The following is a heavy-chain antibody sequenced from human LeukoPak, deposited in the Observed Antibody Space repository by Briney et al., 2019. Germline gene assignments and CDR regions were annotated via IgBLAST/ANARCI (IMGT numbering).Heavy chain of an antibody. J-gene: IGHJ5*02. CDR1: GFTFYNYG. CDR2: ISPDGYG. CDR3: TKGGGISYNPLDP. D-gene: IGHD1-26*01. V-gene: IGHV3-30*18. Sequence: GRSLSLSCAASGFTFYNYGVHWVRQAPGKGLEWLAVISPDGYGHYADSVKGRFTVSRDNSKNTLYLQMNSLRTDDSAMYYCTKGGGISYNPLDPWGPGTLVTVSS.